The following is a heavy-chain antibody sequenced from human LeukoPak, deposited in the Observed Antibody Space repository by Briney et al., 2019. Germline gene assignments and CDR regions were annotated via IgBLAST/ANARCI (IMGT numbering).Heavy chain of an antibody. CDR2: ISSSSSYI. V-gene: IGHV3-21*01. CDR3: ARREWELTEFDY. Sequence: GGSLRLSCAASGFTFSSYSMNWVRQAPGKGLEWVSSISSSSSYIYYADSVKGRFTISRDNAKNSLYLQMNSLRAEDTAVYYCARREWELTEFDYWGQGTLVTVSS. D-gene: IGHD1-26*01. CDR1: GFTFSSYS. J-gene: IGHJ4*02.